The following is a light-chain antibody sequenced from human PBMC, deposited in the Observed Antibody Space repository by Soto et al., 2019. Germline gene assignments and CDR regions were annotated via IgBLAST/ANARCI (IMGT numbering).Light chain of an antibody. CDR3: ATWDDSLNAPV. V-gene: IGLV1-36*01. CDR1: NSNIGKNT. CDR2: YDV. Sequence: QPVLTQPPSVSEAPRQRVTISCSGSNSNIGKNTVDWYQQLPGKAPKLLIYYDVLLPSGVSDRFSGSRSGTSASLAISGLQSDDEADYYCATWDDSLNAPVFGGGTKLTVL. J-gene: IGLJ2*01.